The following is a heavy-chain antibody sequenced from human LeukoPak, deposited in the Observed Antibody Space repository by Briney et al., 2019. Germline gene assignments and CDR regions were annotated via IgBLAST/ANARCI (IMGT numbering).Heavy chain of an antibody. D-gene: IGHD4/OR15-4a*01. J-gene: IGHJ4*02. CDR3: SREGSDDYYFDY. Sequence: GGSLRLSCAASGFIFSDYGMSWARQAPGKGLEWVSVISSTGGNTYYADSVKGRFTISRDNSKNTVYLQMNSLRAEDTALYYCSREGSDDYYFDYWGQGTLLTVSS. CDR2: ISSTGGNT. CDR1: GFIFSDYG. V-gene: IGHV3-23*01.